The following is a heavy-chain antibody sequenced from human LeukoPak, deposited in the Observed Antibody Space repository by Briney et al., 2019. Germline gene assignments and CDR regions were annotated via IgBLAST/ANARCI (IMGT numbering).Heavy chain of an antibody. J-gene: IGHJ4*02. CDR1: GGSISSYY. V-gene: IGHV4-59*01. CDR3: ARDYYDSSGYYSLFGY. D-gene: IGHD3-22*01. Sequence: SETLSLTCTVSGGSISSYYWSWIRQPPGKGPEWIGYIYYSGSTNYNPSLKSRVTISVDTSKNQFSLKLSSVTAADTAVYYCARDYYDSSGYYSLFGYWGQGTLVTVSS. CDR2: IYYSGST.